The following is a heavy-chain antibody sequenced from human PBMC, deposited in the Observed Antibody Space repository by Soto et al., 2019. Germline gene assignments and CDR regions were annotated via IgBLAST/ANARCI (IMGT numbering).Heavy chain of an antibody. D-gene: IGHD3-22*01. V-gene: IGHV3-23*01. Sequence: DVQLLESGGGLVQPGGSLRLSCAASGFTFNSYAMSWVRQAPGKGLEWVSAISRGGSTYYADSMKGRFTISRDKSKSTLHLQMNSLRAEDTAVYYCAKRGHYDSSRSYAPFDYWGQGTLVTVSS. J-gene: IGHJ4*02. CDR3: AKRGHYDSSRSYAPFDY. CDR2: ISRGGST. CDR1: GFTFNSYA.